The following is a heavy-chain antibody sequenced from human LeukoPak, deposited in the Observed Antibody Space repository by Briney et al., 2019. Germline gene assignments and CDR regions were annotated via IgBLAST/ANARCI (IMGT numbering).Heavy chain of an antibody. Sequence: SQTLSLTCTVPGGSISSGSYYWSWIRQPAGKGLEWIGRIYTSGSTNYNPSLKSRATISVDTSKNQFSLKLSSVTAADTAVYYCARVTTDYYDSSGYSDYFDYWGQGTLVTVSS. V-gene: IGHV4-61*02. CDR1: GGSISSGSYY. CDR3: ARVTTDYYDSSGYSDYFDY. J-gene: IGHJ4*02. D-gene: IGHD3-22*01. CDR2: IYTSGST.